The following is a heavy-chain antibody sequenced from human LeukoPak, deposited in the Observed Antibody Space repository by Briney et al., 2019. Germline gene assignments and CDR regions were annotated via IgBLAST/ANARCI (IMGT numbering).Heavy chain of an antibody. CDR2: ISSSGSTI. Sequence: GGSLRLSCAASGFTFSSYEMNWVRQAPGKGLEWVSYISSSGSTIYYADSVKGRFTISRDNAKNTLYLQMNSLRAEDTAVYYCAKDLYIAAAGTLFDYWGQGTLVTVSS. D-gene: IGHD6-13*01. V-gene: IGHV3-48*03. J-gene: IGHJ4*02. CDR3: AKDLYIAAAGTLFDY. CDR1: GFTFSSYE.